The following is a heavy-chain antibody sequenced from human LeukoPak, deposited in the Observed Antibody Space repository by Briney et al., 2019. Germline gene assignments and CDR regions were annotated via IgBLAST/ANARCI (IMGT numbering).Heavy chain of an antibody. Sequence: GGSLRLSCAASGFTFSDYYMSWIRQAPGKGLEWVSYITNTGTSTYYAGYGKGRFTISRDNAKNSLYLQMNSLRAEDSAVYYCAREKSGILTGYYEFDYWGQGTLVSVSS. J-gene: IGHJ4*02. CDR1: GFTFSDYY. CDR3: AREKSGILTGYYEFDY. V-gene: IGHV3-11*01. CDR2: ITNTGTST. D-gene: IGHD3-9*01.